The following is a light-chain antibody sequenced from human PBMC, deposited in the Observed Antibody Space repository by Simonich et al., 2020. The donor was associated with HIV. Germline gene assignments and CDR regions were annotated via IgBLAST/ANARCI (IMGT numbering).Light chain of an antibody. J-gene: IGKJ2*01. CDR3: QQYNSYPYT. CDR2: KAS. Sequence: DIQMTQSPSTLSASVGDRVTITCRASQRISSWLAWYQQKPGKAPKLLIYKASSFESGVPSRFSGSGSGTEFTLTISSLQPDDFATYYCQQYNSYPYTFGQGTKLEIK. V-gene: IGKV1-5*03. CDR1: QRISSW.